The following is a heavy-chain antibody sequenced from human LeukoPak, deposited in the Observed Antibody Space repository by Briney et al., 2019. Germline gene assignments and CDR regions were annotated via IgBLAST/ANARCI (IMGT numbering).Heavy chain of an antibody. J-gene: IGHJ4*02. CDR2: ISAYNGNT. V-gene: IGHV1-18*01. Sequence: GASVKVSCKASGYTFTSYGISWVRRAPGQGLEWMGWISAYNGNTNYAQKLQGRVTMTTDTSTSTAYMELRSLRSDDTAVYYCAGPIAAAGKFDYWGQGTLVTVSS. CDR1: GYTFTSYG. CDR3: AGPIAAAGKFDY. D-gene: IGHD6-13*01.